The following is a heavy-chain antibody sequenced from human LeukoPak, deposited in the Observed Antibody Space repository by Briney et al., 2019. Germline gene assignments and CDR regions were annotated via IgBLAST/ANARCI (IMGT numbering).Heavy chain of an antibody. J-gene: IGHJ4*02. V-gene: IGHV3-48*03. CDR1: GFTFSSYE. CDR3: ARTYSHGYLFDY. D-gene: IGHD5-18*01. CDR2: ISSSGTTI. Sequence: GGSLRLSCAASGFTFSSYEMNWVRQAPGKGLEWVSYISSSGTTIYYADSVKGRFTISRDNAKNSLYLQMNSLRAEDTAVYYCARTYSHGYLFDYWGQGTLVTVSA.